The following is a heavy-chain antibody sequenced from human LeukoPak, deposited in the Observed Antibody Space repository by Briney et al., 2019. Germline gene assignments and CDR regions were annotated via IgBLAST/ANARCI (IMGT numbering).Heavy chain of an antibody. J-gene: IGHJ4*02. CDR3: VRVWGHSGYDYFPFDY. Sequence: GRSLRLSCAASGFTSSTYTMNWVRQAPGKGLEWVSSINGDGRYIYYADSMKGRFTISRDNAKNSLYLQMNSLRAEDTAMYYCVRVWGHSGYDYFPFDYWGQGTLVTVSS. CDR1: GFTSSTYT. CDR2: INGDGRYI. D-gene: IGHD5-12*01. V-gene: IGHV3-21*01.